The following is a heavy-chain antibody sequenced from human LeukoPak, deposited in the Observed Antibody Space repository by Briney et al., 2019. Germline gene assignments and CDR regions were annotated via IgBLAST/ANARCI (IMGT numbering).Heavy chain of an antibody. CDR2: ISSSSSYI. CDR1: GFTFSSYS. J-gene: IGHJ4*02. D-gene: IGHD6-13*01. V-gene: IGHV3-21*01. Sequence: GGSLRLSCAVSGFTFSSYSMNWVRQAPGKGLEWVSSISSSSSYIYYADSVKGRFTISRDNAKNSLYLQMNSLRAEDTAVYYCARRAAGTYFDYWGQGTLVTVSS. CDR3: ARRAAGTYFDY.